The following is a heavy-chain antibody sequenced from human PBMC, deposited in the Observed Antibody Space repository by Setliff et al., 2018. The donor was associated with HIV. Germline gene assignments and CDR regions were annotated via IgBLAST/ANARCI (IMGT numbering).Heavy chain of an antibody. V-gene: IGHV4-34*01. CDR2: INQSGST. CDR3: AGRAYGPLEH. CDR1: NASFSDYY. D-gene: IGHD4-17*01. J-gene: IGHJ4*02. Sequence: SETLSLTCAVYNASFSDYYRGWIRQAPGKGLEWIGEINQSGSTNYNSSLWSRVTMSINLSKNQFSLKLTSVTAADTAVYYCAGRAYGPLEHWGQGNQVTVSS.